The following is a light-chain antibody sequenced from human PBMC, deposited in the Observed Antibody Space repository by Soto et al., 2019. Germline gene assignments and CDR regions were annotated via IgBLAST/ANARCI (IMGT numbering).Light chain of an antibody. CDR1: SSDVGGYNY. CDR2: DVS. J-gene: IGLJ1*01. V-gene: IGLV2-14*01. Sequence: SALTKPASVSGSPGQWITISCTGTSSDVGGYNYVSWYQQHPGKAPKLMIYDVSNRPSGVSNRFSGSKSGNTASLTISGLQAEDEADYYCSSYTSSSTYVFGTGTKVTVL. CDR3: SSYTSSSTYV.